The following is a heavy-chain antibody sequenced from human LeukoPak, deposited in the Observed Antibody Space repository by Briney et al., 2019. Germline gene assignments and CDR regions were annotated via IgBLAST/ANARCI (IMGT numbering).Heavy chain of an antibody. Sequence: GGSLRLSCAASGFIFSNYGMNWVRQAPGKGLEWVSYISSSGSTKYYADSVKGRFTISRDNSKNTLYLQMNSLRAEDTAVYYCAKDSQYYYDSSGYPPISYYFDYWGQGTLVTVSS. V-gene: IGHV3-48*01. CDR1: GFIFSNYG. D-gene: IGHD3-22*01. CDR3: AKDSQYYYDSSGYPPISYYFDY. J-gene: IGHJ4*02. CDR2: ISSSGSTK.